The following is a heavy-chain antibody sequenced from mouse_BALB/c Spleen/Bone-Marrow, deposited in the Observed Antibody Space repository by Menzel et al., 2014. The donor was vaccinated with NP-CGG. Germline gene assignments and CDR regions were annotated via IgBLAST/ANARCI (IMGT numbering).Heavy chain of an antibody. V-gene: IGHV1S81*02. CDR3: TREGTFFAY. Sequence: QVQLQQSGAELVKPGASVKLSCKSSGYTFTSYYMYWVKQRPGQGLEWIGGINPSNGGTNFNEKFESKATLTVDKSSSTAYMQLSSLTSEDSAVYYCTREGTFFAYWGQGTLVTVSA. CDR1: GYTFTSYY. J-gene: IGHJ3*01. CDR2: INPSNGGT. D-gene: IGHD3-3*01.